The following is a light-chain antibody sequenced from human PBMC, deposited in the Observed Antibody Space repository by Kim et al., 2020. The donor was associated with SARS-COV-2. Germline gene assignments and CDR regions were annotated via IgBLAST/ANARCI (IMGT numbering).Light chain of an antibody. J-gene: IGKJ1*01. CDR1: QSIDDF. Sequence: ASVGDRVTITCRASQSIDDFLAWYQQKPGKAPKLLIYRASSLKIGVPSRFSGSGSGTEFTLTASSLQPDDFATYYCQQYRSYPWTFGQGTKVDI. CDR2: RAS. CDR3: QQYRSYPWT. V-gene: IGKV1-5*03.